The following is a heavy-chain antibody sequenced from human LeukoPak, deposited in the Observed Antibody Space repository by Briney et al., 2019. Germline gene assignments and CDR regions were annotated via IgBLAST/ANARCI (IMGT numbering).Heavy chain of an antibody. CDR1: GGSISSYY. CDR2: IYTSGST. J-gene: IGHJ4*02. Sequence: PSETLSLTCTASGGSISSYYWSWIRQPAGKGLEWIGRIYTSGSTNYNPSLKSRVSISIDTSKNQFSLRLSSVTAADTALYYCARRSTVLTANYEYWGQGTLVTVSA. D-gene: IGHD4-23*01. CDR3: ARRSTVLTANYEY. V-gene: IGHV4-4*07.